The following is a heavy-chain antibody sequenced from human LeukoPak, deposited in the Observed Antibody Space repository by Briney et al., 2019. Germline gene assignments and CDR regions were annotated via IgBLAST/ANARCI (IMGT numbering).Heavy chain of an antibody. CDR2: ISNGGGYI. CDR3: ARAGLYSGSGLDY. CDR1: GFTFDDYA. D-gene: IGHD5-12*01. Sequence: PGRSLRLSCAASGFTFDDYAMHWVRQAPGKGLEWVSSISNGGGYIYYEDSVKGRFTISRDNAKNSLYLQMNSLRAEDTAVYYCARAGLYSGSGLDYWGQGTLVTVSS. J-gene: IGHJ4*02. V-gene: IGHV3-21*01.